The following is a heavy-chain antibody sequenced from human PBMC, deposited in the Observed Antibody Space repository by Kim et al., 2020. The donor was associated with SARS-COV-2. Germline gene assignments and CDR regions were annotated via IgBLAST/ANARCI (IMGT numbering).Heavy chain of an antibody. V-gene: IGHV3-15*01. J-gene: IGHJ4*02. D-gene: IGHD3-16*01. CDR1: GFTFSKVW. CDR3: AADWGFTTVDF. CDR2: IQSKSDGGAI. Sequence: GGSLRLSCAASGFTFSKVWMTWVRQAPGKGLERVGRIQSKSDGGAIDYAAAVRGRFTISRDDSKDTLSLQMNSLKSEDTGVYYCAADWGFTTVDFWGQGTPVTVSA.